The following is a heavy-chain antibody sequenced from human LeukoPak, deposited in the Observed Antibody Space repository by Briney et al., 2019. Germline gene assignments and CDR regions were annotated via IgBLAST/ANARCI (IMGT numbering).Heavy chain of an antibody. J-gene: IGHJ6*03. CDR1: GFTFSRYW. D-gene: IGHD3-22*01. CDR2: INSGGSRT. V-gene: IGHV3-74*01. CDR3: ARGHFDYDSSTYYYGGPMDV. Sequence: GGSLRLSCAASGFTFSRYWMNWVRQAPGKGLVWVSRINSGGSRTDYADSVKGRFISSRDNAKNTLYLQVNSLRAEDTAVYFCARGHFDYDSSTYYYGGPMDVWGKGTTVTISS.